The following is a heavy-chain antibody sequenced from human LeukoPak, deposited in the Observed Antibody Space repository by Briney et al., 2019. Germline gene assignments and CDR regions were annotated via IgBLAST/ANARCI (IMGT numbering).Heavy chain of an antibody. CDR2: IRSKANNYAT. CDR1: GFTFSGSA. D-gene: IGHD3-10*01. CDR3: TRPNLWFGEPTDY. V-gene: IGHV3-73*01. Sequence: GGSLRLSCAASGFTFSGSAMHWVRQASGKGLEWVGRIRSKANNYATAYGASVKGSFTISRDDSKNTAYLQMNSLKTEDTAVYFCTRPNLWFGEPTDYWGQGTLVTVSS. J-gene: IGHJ4*02.